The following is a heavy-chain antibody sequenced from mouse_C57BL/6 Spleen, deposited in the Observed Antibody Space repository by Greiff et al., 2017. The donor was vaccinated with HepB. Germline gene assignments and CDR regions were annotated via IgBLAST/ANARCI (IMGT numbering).Heavy chain of an antibody. CDR3: ASPPYSSLDGYAMDY. Sequence: QVQLKQPGAELVKPGASVKMSCKASGYTFTSYWITWVKQRPGQGLEWIGDIYPGSGSTNYNEKFKSKATLTVDTSSSTAYMQLSSLTSEDSAVYYCASPPYSSLDGYAMDYWGQGTSVTVSS. J-gene: IGHJ4*01. CDR1: GYTFTSYW. D-gene: IGHD1-1*01. CDR2: IYPGSGST. V-gene: IGHV1-55*01.